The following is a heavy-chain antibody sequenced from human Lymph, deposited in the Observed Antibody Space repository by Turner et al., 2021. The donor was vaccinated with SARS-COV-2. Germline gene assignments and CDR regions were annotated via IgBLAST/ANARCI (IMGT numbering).Heavy chain of an antibody. V-gene: IGHV1-69*01. Sequence: QVQLVQSGAEVMKPGSSVKVSCKASGGTFSSYAISWVRQAPGQGLEWMGGIIPIFGTGNYAQKYQGRVTITADESTSTAYMELSSLRSEDTAVYYCARDTAVAGTLGAFDIWGQGTMVTVSS. CDR2: IIPIFGTG. CDR1: GGTFSSYA. CDR3: ARDTAVAGTLGAFDI. D-gene: IGHD6-19*01. J-gene: IGHJ3*02.